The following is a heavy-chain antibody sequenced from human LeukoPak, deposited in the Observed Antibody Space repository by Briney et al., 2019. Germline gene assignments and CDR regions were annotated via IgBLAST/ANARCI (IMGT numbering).Heavy chain of an antibody. CDR3: ARLQGNYNTYDY. J-gene: IGHJ4*02. D-gene: IGHD3-22*01. CDR2: INSDGTGK. CDR1: GFTFSSYA. V-gene: IGHV3-7*01. Sequence: GGSLRLSCAASGFTFSSYAMSWVRQAPGKGLEWVASINSDGTGKYYVDSVKGRFTISRDNGADSVYLEMNSLRAEDTAVYFCARLQGNYNTYDYWGQGTLVTVSS.